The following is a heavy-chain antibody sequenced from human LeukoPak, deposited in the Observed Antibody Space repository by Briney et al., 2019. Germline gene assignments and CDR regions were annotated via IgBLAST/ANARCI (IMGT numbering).Heavy chain of an antibody. Sequence: GASVKVSCKASGYTFTSYSMHWVRQAPGQGLEWMGIINPSGGSTSYAQKFQGRVTMTRDMSTSTVYMELSRLRSDDTAVYYCARDLRWLQLVDYWGQGTLVTVSS. D-gene: IGHD5-24*01. J-gene: IGHJ4*02. CDR2: INPSGGST. V-gene: IGHV1-46*01. CDR3: ARDLRWLQLVDY. CDR1: GYTFTSYS.